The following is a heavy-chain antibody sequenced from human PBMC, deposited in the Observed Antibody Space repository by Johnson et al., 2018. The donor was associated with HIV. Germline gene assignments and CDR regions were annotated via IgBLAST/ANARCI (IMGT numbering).Heavy chain of an antibody. CDR3: ARELTSGSSMAFDI. J-gene: IGHJ3*02. D-gene: IGHD1-26*01. Sequence: VQLVESGGGLVQPGRSLRLSCAASGFTFDDYAMHWVRQAPGKGLEWVSGISWNSGSKGYADSVKGRFTISRDNAKNSLYLQMNSLRAEDTALYYCARELTSGSSMAFDIWGQGTMVTVSS. CDR2: ISWNSGSK. CDR1: GFTFDDYA. V-gene: IGHV3-9*01.